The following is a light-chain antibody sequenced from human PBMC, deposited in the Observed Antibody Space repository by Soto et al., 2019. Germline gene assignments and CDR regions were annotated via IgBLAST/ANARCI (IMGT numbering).Light chain of an antibody. J-gene: IGKJ4*01. CDR2: AAS. V-gene: IGKV1-9*01. CDR1: QGISTN. CDR3: QQLNSYPLT. Sequence: SQLTQSPSSLSASVGDRGTITCRASQGISTNLAWYQQKPCKATKLLIYAASTLQSGVPSRFSGSGSGTDFTLTISSLQPEDFATYYCQQLNSYPLTFGGGTKLELK.